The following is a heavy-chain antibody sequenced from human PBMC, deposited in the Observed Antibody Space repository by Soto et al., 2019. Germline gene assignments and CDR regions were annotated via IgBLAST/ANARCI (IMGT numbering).Heavy chain of an antibody. Sequence: EEQLVESGGGLVQPGGSLRLSCAASGFTFGVSRMNWVRQVPGRGLEWVAYISADGRETNHVDSVKGRFTISRDNAKNSVYLQMNSLRAEDTAVYYCARKPRLLELWGQGTLVTVSS. CDR3: ARKPRLLEL. J-gene: IGHJ4*02. D-gene: IGHD6-6*01. CDR2: ISADGRET. CDR1: GFTFGVSR. V-gene: IGHV3-7*01.